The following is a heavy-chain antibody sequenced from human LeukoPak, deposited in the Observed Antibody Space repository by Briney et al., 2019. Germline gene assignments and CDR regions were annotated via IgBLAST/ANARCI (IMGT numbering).Heavy chain of an antibody. V-gene: IGHV3-30*02. Sequence: GWSLRLSCATSGFSFSHYGMHWVRQAPGKGLEWVAFIQYDGIKKYYVDSVKGRFTVSRDDSQKTLYLQMNSLRPEDTAVYYCCKEQLNMINVAITDDAFDVWGQRTVVTVSS. D-gene: IGHD3-22*01. CDR1: GFSFSHYG. J-gene: IGHJ3*01. CDR3: CKEQLNMINVAITDDAFDV. CDR2: IQYDGIKK.